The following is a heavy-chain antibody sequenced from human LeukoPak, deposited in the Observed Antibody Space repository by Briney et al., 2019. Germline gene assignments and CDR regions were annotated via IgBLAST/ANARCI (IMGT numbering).Heavy chain of an antibody. D-gene: IGHD6-13*01. CDR3: ARGRAAAGQYYFDY. Sequence: SETLSLTCTVSGGSISSSSYSWGCIRHPPGKGLEWIVSIYYSGSTYYNPSLKSRVTISVDTSKTQFSLKLTSVTAADTAVYYCARGRAAAGQYYFDYWGQGTLVTVSS. J-gene: IGHJ4*02. CDR2: IYYSGST. V-gene: IGHV4-39*01. CDR1: GGSISSSSYS.